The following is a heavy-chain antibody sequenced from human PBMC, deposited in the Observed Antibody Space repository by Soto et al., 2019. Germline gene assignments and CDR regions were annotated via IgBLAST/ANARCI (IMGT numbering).Heavy chain of an antibody. Sequence: EVQLVESGGGLVQPGGSLRLSCAASGFTFSDHYMDWVRQAPGKGLEWVGCTRSKANSYTTGYAASVKGRFTISRDDSKNSVYLEMNSLKTEDTAVYYCTRDPGGASDYWGQGTLVTVSS. V-gene: IGHV3-72*01. CDR1: GFTFSDHY. CDR2: TRSKANSYTT. CDR3: TRDPGGASDY. J-gene: IGHJ4*02. D-gene: IGHD3-16*01.